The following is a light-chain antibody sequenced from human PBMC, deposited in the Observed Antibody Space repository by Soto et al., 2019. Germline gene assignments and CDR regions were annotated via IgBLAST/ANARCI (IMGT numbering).Light chain of an antibody. J-gene: IGKJ3*01. Sequence: EIVMTQSPATLSVSPGERATLSCRASQSVSSNLAWYQQKPGQAPRLLIYGASTRATGIPARFSGSGSGTEFTLTISSLKSEDGAVYYCQQYNNWLSFPCGPGTKVDMK. CDR3: QQYNNWLSFP. CDR2: GAS. CDR1: QSVSSN. V-gene: IGKV3-15*01.